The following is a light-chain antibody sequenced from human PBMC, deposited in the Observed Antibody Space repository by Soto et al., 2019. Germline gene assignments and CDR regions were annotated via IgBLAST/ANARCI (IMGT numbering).Light chain of an antibody. J-gene: IGLJ2*01. CDR1: SSDVGAYNY. V-gene: IGLV2-14*03. Sequence: QSALTQPASVSGSPGESTTISCTGTSSDVGAYNYVSWYQQHPGKAPKLMIYDVSNRPSGVSNRFSGSKSGNTASLTISGLQAEDEADYYCSSYTSTNSLFGGGTKLTVL. CDR2: DVS. CDR3: SSYTSTNSL.